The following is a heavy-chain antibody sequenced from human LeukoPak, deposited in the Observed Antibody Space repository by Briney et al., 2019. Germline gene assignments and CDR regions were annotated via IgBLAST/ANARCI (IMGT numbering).Heavy chain of an antibody. CDR2: ISSSSSTI. V-gene: IGHV3-48*01. CDR1: GFNFNTYI. Sequence: GGSLRLSCAASGFNFNTYIMNWVRQAPGKGLEWVSYISSSSSTIYYADSVKGRFTISRDNAKNSLYLQMNSLRAEDTAVYYCARDGYYYDSSGYYHYFDYWGQGTLVTVSS. CDR3: ARDGYYYDSSGYYHYFDY. D-gene: IGHD3-22*01. J-gene: IGHJ4*02.